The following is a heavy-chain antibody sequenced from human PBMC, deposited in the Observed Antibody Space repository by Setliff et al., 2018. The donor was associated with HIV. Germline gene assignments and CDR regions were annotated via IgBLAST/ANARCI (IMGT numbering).Heavy chain of an antibody. J-gene: IGHJ4*02. CDR3: TRTLLYGSGSSYLSY. V-gene: IGHV3-49*04. D-gene: IGHD3-10*01. Sequence: GGPLRLSCTASGFTFGDYAMSWVRQAPGKGLEWVGFIRSKAYGGTTEYAASVKGRFTISRDDSKRIAYLQMNSLKTEDTAVYYCTRTLLYGSGSSYLSYWGQGTLVIVSS. CDR1: GFTFGDYA. CDR2: IRSKAYGGTT.